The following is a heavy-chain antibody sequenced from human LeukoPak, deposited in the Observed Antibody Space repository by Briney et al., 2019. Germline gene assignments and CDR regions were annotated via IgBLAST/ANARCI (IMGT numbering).Heavy chain of an antibody. J-gene: IGHJ6*02. CDR1: GGSVSSGGNY. D-gene: IGHD4-17*01. CDR2: ISYSGST. Sequence: SETLSLTCTVSGGSVSSGGNYWSWIRQPPGKGLEWIGYISYSGSTNYNPSLKSRVTIDTSKNQFSLRLSSVTAADTAVYYCARERGDPGGYYYYGMDVWGQGTTVTVSS. CDR3: ARERGDPGGYYYYGMDV. V-gene: IGHV4-61*08.